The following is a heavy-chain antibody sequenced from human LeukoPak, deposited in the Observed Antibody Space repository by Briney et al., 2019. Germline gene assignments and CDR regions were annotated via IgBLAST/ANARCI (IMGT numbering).Heavy chain of an antibody. CDR2: ISSSSGTL. D-gene: IGHD2-2*01. V-gene: IGHV3-48*04. CDR1: GFTFSTYS. CDR3: AVGVYQLDY. Sequence: GGSLRLSCAASGFTFSTYSLNWVRQAPGKGLEWVSYISSSSGTLYYADSVKGRFTISRDNAKNSLYLQMNSLRAEDTAVYYCAVGVYQLDYWGQGTLVTVSS. J-gene: IGHJ4*02.